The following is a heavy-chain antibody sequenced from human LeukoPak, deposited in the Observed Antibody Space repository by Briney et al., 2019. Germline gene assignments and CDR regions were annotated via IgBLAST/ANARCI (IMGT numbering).Heavy chain of an antibody. CDR3: ATAASYCTNGVCFFLYYFDY. Sequence: ASVKVSCKVSGYTLTELSMHWVRQAPGKGLEGMGGFDPEDGETIYAQKFQGRVTMTEDTSTDTAYMELSSLRSEDTAVYYCATAASYCTNGVCFFLYYFDYWGQGTLVTVSS. V-gene: IGHV1-24*01. CDR2: FDPEDGET. D-gene: IGHD2-8*01. J-gene: IGHJ4*02. CDR1: GYTLTELS.